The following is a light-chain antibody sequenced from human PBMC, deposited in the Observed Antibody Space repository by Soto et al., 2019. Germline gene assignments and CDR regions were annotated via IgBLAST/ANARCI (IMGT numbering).Light chain of an antibody. V-gene: IGKV3-11*01. CDR1: QSVSNK. CDR2: DAS. J-gene: IGKJ1*01. CDR3: QQRSSWPRT. Sequence: EIVLTQSPATLSLSPGERATLSCRASQSVSNKLAWYQQRPGQAPRLLIYDASSRATGIPAKFSGSGSGTDFTLTISSLEPEDFAVYYCQQRSSWPRTFGQGTRVDIK.